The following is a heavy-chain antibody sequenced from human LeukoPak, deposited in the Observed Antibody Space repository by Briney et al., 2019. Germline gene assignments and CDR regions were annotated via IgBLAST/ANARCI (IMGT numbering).Heavy chain of an antibody. J-gene: IGHJ4*02. D-gene: IGHD6-13*01. CDR2: IKYDGSEK. V-gene: IGHV3-7*01. Sequence: PGGSLRLSCAASGFTLSSYWMSWVRQAPGKGLEWVANIKYDGSEKDYVDFVKGRFTISRDNAKNSLYLQMNSLRAEDTAVYYCARDIAPAGLFFDYWGQGTLVTVSS. CDR1: GFTLSSYW. CDR3: ARDIAPAGLFFDY.